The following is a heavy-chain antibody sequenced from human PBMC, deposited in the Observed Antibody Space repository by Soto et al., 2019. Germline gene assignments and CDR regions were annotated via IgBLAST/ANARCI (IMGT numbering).Heavy chain of an antibody. CDR2: ILNNGFIK. V-gene: IGHV3-30*02. CDR3: ARGGPILHHAVN. CDR1: GGIFSDYG. D-gene: IGHD2-21*01. Sequence: PEGSLRLSCVLSGGIFSDYGMHCVRQAPGRGLQWLAIILNNGFIKYYADSVECRFTISRDNSKNIVYLHMSSLRADDTAVYYLARGGPILHHAVNWGRGTLVTVFS. J-gene: IGHJ4*01.